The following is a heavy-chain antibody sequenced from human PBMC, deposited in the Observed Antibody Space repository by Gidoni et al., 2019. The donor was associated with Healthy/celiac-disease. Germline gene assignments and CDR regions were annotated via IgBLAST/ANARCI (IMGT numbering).Heavy chain of an antibody. CDR1: GFTFSDYY. V-gene: IGHV3-11*06. CDR3: ARVFPGRYDSSGSPSYYFDY. D-gene: IGHD3-22*01. Sequence: QVQLVESGGGLVKPGGSLRLSCAASGFTFSDYYISWIRQAPGKGLEWVSYISSSSSYTNYADSVKGRFTISRDNAKNSLYLQMNSLRAEDTAVYYCARVFPGRYDSSGSPSYYFDYWGQGTLVTVSS. CDR2: ISSSSSYT. J-gene: IGHJ4*02.